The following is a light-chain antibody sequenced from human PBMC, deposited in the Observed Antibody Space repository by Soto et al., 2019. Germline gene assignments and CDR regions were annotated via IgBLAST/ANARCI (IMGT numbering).Light chain of an antibody. Sequence: SYELTQPPSVSVSPGQTASITCSGDKLGDKDVCWYQQKPGQSPVLVIYQDTKRPSGIPERFSGSNSGNTATLTISGTQAMDEADYHCQAWDSSTVVFGGGTKLTVL. CDR2: QDT. J-gene: IGLJ2*01. CDR3: QAWDSSTVV. V-gene: IGLV3-1*01. CDR1: KLGDKD.